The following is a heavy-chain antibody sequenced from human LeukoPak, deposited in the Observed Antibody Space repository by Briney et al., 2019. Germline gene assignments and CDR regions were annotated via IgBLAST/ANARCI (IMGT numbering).Heavy chain of an antibody. D-gene: IGHD3-10*01. CDR1: GFTVSSNY. Sequence: PGGSLRLSCAASGFTVSSNYMSWVRQAPGKGLEWVSVIYSGGSTYYADSVKGRFTISRDNAKNSLYLQMNSLRAEDTAVYYCARQEGKRGYFFCWGQGTLVTVSS. CDR3: ARQEGKRGYFFC. J-gene: IGHJ4*02. V-gene: IGHV3-66*04. CDR2: IYSGGST.